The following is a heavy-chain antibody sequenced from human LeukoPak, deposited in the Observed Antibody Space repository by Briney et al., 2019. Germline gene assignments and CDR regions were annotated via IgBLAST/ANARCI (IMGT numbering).Heavy chain of an antibody. CDR2: ISYDGGNK. Sequence: PGGSPRLSCAASGFTFSSYAMHWVRQAPGKGLEWVAVISYDGGNKYYAESVKGRFTISRDNSKNTLYLQMNSLRAEDTAVYYCAKVPRQNGWFPLSDYWGQGALVTVAS. J-gene: IGHJ4*02. CDR3: AKVPRQNGWFPLSDY. D-gene: IGHD6-19*01. V-gene: IGHV3-30*18. CDR1: GFTFSSYA.